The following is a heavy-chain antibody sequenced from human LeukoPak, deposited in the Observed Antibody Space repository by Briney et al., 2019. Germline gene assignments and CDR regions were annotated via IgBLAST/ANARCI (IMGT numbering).Heavy chain of an antibody. CDR3: ARHNSGSQNFDY. CDR1: GGSISSSSYD. J-gene: IGHJ4*02. V-gene: IGHV4-39*01. D-gene: IGHD1-26*01. Sequence: SETLSLTCTVSGGSISSSSYDWGWIRQPPGTGLEWIGSIYYSGNTYYNPSLKSRVTISVDTSKNQFSLKLSSVTAADTAVYYCARHNSGSQNFDYWGQGTLVTVSS. CDR2: IYYSGNT.